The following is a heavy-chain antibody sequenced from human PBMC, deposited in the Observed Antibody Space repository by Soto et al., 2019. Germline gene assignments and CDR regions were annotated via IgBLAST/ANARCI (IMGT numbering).Heavy chain of an antibody. CDR3: VGEVASGY. Sequence: QVQLVESGGGVVQPGRSLRLSCAASGVTLSNFGMHWVRQAPGKGLEWVAVISRDGSTMFYADSVKGRFTLSRDSSRNTLYLQMNSLRAEDTAVYHCVGEVASGYWGQGPLVTVSS. CDR1: GVTLSNFG. CDR2: ISRDGSTM. D-gene: IGHD2-21*01. V-gene: IGHV3-30*03. J-gene: IGHJ4*02.